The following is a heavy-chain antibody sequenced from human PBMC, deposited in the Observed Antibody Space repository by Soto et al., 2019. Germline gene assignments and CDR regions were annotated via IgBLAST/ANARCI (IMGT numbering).Heavy chain of an antibody. CDR2: IYYSGST. J-gene: IGHJ3*02. CDR3: ARGPSGLVPADAFDI. V-gene: IGHV4-59*01. Sequence: QVQLQESGPGLVKPSETLSLACTVSGGSISSYYWSWIRQPPGKGLEWIGYIYYSGSTNYNPSLKSRVTISVDTSKNQFSLKLSSVTAADTAVYYCARGPSGLVPADAFDIWGQGTMVTVSS. CDR1: GGSISSYY. D-gene: IGHD6-19*01.